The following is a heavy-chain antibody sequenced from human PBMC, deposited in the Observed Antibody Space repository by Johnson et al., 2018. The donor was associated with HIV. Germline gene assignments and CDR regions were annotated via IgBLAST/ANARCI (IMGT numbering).Heavy chain of an antibody. CDR1: GFTFGSYA. V-gene: IGHV3-30-3*02. CDR3: AEAVAKVGAGMSFDF. Sequence: QVQLVESGGGVVQPGRSLRLSCAASGFTFGSYAMHWVRQAPGKGLEWVALISFDGGTKYYADSVKGRFIISRDNSKNTLYLQMSSLRAEDTAVYYCAEAVAKVGAGMSFDFWGQGTMVTVSS. J-gene: IGHJ3*01. D-gene: IGHD1-26*01. CDR2: ISFDGGTK.